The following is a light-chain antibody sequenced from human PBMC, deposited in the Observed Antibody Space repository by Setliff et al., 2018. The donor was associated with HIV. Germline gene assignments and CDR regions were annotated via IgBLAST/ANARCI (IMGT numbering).Light chain of an antibody. CDR3: VLYMGNGVSV. J-gene: IGLJ3*02. CDR2: STN. V-gene: IGLV8-61*01. CDR1: SGSVSTGHF. Sequence: QTVVTQEPSFSVSPGGTVTLTCGLRSGSVSTGHFLSWYQQTPGQTPRMLIYSTNTRSSGVPDRFSGSILGNRAALTITGAQADDECDYYCVLYMGNGVSVFGGGTKVTVL.